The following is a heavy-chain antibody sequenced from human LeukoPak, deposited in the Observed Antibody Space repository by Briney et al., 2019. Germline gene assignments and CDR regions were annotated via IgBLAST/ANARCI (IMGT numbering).Heavy chain of an antibody. J-gene: IGHJ4*02. D-gene: IGHD5-12*01. Sequence: GGSLRLSCVVSGFSLSSFEMNWVRQAPGKGLELVSYISSSFAIRYADSVKGRFTISRDHARDSLYLEMNSLRVEDTAVYYCARSLSGYNTDPFFEQWGQGALVTVS. CDR2: ISSSFAI. V-gene: IGHV3-48*03. CDR3: ARSLSGYNTDPFFEQ. CDR1: GFSLSSFE.